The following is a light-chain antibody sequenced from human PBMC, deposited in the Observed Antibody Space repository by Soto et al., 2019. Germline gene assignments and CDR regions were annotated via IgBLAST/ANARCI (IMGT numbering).Light chain of an antibody. V-gene: IGKV3-11*01. Sequence: DIVLTQSPDTLSLSPGERATLSCRASQRISNYLAWYQQKPGQAPRLLIYDASTRATGVPARFSGTGSGKDFTLTITSLQPEDLAVYYCQQRSDSPTITFGHGTRLEI. J-gene: IGKJ5*01. CDR1: QRISNY. CDR2: DAS. CDR3: QQRSDSPTIT.